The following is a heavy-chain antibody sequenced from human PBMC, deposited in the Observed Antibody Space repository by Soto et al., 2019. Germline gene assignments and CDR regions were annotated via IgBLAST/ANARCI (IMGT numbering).Heavy chain of an antibody. CDR3: AKVDTAMETGLYYFDD. Sequence: GGSLRLSCAASGFTFDDYTMHWVRQSPGKGLEWVSLISWDGGSTYYADSVKGRFTISRDNSKNSLYLQMNSLRTEDTALYYCAKVDTAMETGLYYFDDSGQATRVTVSS. CDR2: ISWDGGST. D-gene: IGHD5-18*01. J-gene: IGHJ4*02. CDR1: GFTFDDYT. V-gene: IGHV3-43*01.